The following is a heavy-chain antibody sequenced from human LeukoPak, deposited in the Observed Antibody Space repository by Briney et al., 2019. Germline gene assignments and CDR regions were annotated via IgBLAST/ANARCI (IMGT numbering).Heavy chain of an antibody. CDR3: TTGFSSGRFDY. CDR1: GFTFSNAW. J-gene: IGHJ4*02. D-gene: IGHD6-25*01. Sequence: GGSLRLSCAASGFTFSNAWMSWVRQAPGKGLEWVGRIKSKTDGGTTDYAAPVKGRSTISRDDSKNTLYLQMNSLKTEDTAVYYCTTGFSSGRFDYWGQGTLVTVSS. V-gene: IGHV3-15*01. CDR2: IKSKTDGGTT.